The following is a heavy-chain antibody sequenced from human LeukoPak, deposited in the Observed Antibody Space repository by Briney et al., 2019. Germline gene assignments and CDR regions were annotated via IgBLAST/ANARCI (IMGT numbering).Heavy chain of an antibody. V-gene: IGHV4-31*03. J-gene: IGHJ4*02. CDR3: ARQSGGGVGATYYFDY. CDR2: IYYSGST. Sequence: SETLSLTCTVSGGSISSGGDYWSWIRQHPGKGLEWIGYIYYSGSTYYNPSLKSRVTISVDTSKNQFSLKLSSVTAADTAVYYCARQSGGGVGATYYFDYWGQGTLVTVSS. CDR1: GGSISSGGDY. D-gene: IGHD1-26*01.